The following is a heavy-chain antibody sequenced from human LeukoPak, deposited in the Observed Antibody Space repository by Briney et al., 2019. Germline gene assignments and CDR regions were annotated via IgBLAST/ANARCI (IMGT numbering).Heavy chain of an antibody. CDR1: GFTVSSNY. J-gene: IGHJ5*02. D-gene: IGHD3-10*01. CDR2: IYSGGST. V-gene: IGHV3-53*01. CDR3: ARSLNYYGSGSSFWFDP. Sequence: GGSLRLSCAASGFTVSSNYMSWVRQAPGKGLEWVSVIYSGGSTYYADSVKGRFTISRDNSKNTLYLQMNSLRAEDTAVYYCARSLNYYGSGSSFWFDPWGQGTLVTVSS.